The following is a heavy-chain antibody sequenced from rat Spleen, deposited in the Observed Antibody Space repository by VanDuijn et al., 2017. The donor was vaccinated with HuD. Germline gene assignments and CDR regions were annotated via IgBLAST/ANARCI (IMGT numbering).Heavy chain of an antibody. D-gene: IGHD1-8*01. CDR2: ITAGGDDT. CDR1: GFTFSNFY. CDR3: ARHRYKRTVAAVDY. V-gene: IGHV5-25*01. J-gene: IGHJ2*01. Sequence: EVQLVESGEGLVQPGRSMNLSCAASGFTFSNFYMAWVRQAPTKGLEWVASITAGGDDTYYRDSVKGRFTISRDNAKSTLYLQMDSLRSEDTATYYCARHRYKRTVAAVDYWGQGVMVTVSS.